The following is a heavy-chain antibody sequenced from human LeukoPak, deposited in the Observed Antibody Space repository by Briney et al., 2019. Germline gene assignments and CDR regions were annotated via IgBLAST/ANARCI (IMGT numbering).Heavy chain of an antibody. CDR3: AKAGGEMATIGGFDY. V-gene: IGHV3-23*01. Sequence: PSETLSLTCTVSGGSISSDSYYWGWIRQPPGKGLEWVSAISGSGGSTYYADSVKGRFTISRDNSKNTLYLQMNSLRAEDTAVYYCAKAGGEMATIGGFDYWGQGTLVTVSS. D-gene: IGHD5-24*01. CDR1: GGSISSDSYY. CDR2: ISGSGGST. J-gene: IGHJ4*02.